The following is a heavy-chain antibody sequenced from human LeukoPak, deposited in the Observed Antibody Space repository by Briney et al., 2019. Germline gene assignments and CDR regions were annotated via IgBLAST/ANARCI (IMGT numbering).Heavy chain of an antibody. Sequence: GGSLRLSCAASGFTFSSYGMHWGRQGPGKGLVWVSRINTDGSSTSNADSVKGRFTISRDNAKNTLYLQMNSLRAEDTAVYYCARDYLCAFDIWGQGTMVTVSS. D-gene: IGHD5-12*01. J-gene: IGHJ3*02. CDR3: ARDYLCAFDI. V-gene: IGHV3-74*01. CDR2: INTDGSST. CDR1: GFTFSSYG.